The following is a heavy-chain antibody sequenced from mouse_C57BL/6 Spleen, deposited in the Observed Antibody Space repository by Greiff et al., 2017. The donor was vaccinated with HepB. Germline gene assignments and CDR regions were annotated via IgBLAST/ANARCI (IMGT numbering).Heavy chain of an antibody. V-gene: IGHV5-16*01. Sequence: EVNVVESEGGLVQPGSSMKLSCTASGFTFSDYYMAWVRQVPEKGLEWVANINYDGSSTYYLDSLKSRFIISRDNAKNILYLQMSSLKSEDTATYYCARDSYSNFYWYFDVWGTGTTVTVSS. D-gene: IGHD2-5*01. J-gene: IGHJ1*03. CDR1: GFTFSDYY. CDR3: ARDSYSNFYWYFDV. CDR2: INYDGSST.